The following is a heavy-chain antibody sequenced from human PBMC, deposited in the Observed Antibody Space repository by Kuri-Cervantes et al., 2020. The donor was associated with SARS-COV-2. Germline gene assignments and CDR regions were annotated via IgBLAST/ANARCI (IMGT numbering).Heavy chain of an antibody. Sequence: GGSLRLSCAASRFTFSSYGMHWVRQAPGKGLEWVAVIWYDGSNKYYADSVKGRFTISRDNSKNTLYLQMNSLRAEDTSVYYCAKDPQLGDAFDIWGQGTMVTVSS. V-gene: IGHV3-33*06. J-gene: IGHJ3*02. CDR2: IWYDGSNK. CDR1: RFTFSSYG. CDR3: AKDPQLGDAFDI. D-gene: IGHD6-6*01.